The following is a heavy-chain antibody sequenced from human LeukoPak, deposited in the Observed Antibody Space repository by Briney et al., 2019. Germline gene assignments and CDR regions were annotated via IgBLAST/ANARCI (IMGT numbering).Heavy chain of an antibody. J-gene: IGHJ6*02. V-gene: IGHV4-30-2*01. CDR2: IYHSGST. D-gene: IGHD3-10*01. CDR1: GGSISSGGYS. CDR3: ARGYYYGSGKVKGMDV. Sequence: PSETLSLTCAVSGGSISSGGYSWSWIRQPPGKGLEWIGYIYHSGSTYYNPSLKGRVTISVDRSKNQFSLKLSSVTAADTAMYYCARGYYYGSGKVKGMDVWGQGTTVTVSS.